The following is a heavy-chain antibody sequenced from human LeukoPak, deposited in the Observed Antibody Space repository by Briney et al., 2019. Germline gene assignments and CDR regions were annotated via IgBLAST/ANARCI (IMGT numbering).Heavy chain of an antibody. V-gene: IGHV3-33*06. Sequence: GGSLRLSCAASGFTFSTSVMHWVRQAPGKGLEWEAVIWYDGSNKHYAESVKGRFSISRDNSKSTLYLQMNSLRAEDTAVYYCAKDPRPIYDFWSGYYNPYFDYWGQGTLVTVSS. CDR1: GFTFSTSV. CDR3: AKDPRPIYDFWSGYYNPYFDY. CDR2: IWYDGSNK. J-gene: IGHJ4*02. D-gene: IGHD3-3*01.